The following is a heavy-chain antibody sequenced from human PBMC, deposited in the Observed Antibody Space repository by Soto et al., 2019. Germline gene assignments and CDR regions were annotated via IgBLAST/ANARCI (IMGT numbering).Heavy chain of an antibody. V-gene: IGHV1-18*01. CDR2: ISAYNGNT. Sequence: ASVKVSCKASGYTFTSYGISWVRQAPGQGLEWMGWISAYNGNTNYAQKLQGRVTMTTDTSTSTAYMELRSLRSDDTAVYYCARVNANEVYYYYFMDGWGQGTTVPVSS. J-gene: IGHJ6*03. CDR3: ARVNANEVYYYYFMDG. CDR1: GYTFTSYG.